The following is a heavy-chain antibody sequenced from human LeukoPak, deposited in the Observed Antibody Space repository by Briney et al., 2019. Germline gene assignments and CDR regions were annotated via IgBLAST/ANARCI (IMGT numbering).Heavy chain of an antibody. CDR2: IYPGDSDT. D-gene: IGHD3-3*01. V-gene: IGHV5-51*01. CDR3: ARSITIFGVIGWFDP. Sequence: GESLKISCKGSGYRFTSYWIGWVRQMPGKGLEWMGIIYPGDSDTRYSPSFQGQVTISADKSTSTAYLQWSSLKASDTAMYYCARSITIFGVIGWFDPWGQGTLVTVSS. CDR1: GYRFTSYW. J-gene: IGHJ5*02.